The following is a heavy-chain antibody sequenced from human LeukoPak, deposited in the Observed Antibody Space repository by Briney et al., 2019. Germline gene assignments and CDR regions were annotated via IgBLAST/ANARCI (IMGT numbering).Heavy chain of an antibody. CDR2: ISYDGSNK. D-gene: IGHD2-2*01. V-gene: IGHV3-30*04. CDR1: GFTFSSYA. Sequence: GGSLRLSCAASGFTFSSYAMHWVRQAPGKGLEWVAVISYDGSNKYYADSVKGRFTISRDNSKNTLCLQMNSLRAEDTAVYYCARDDAGTSAYYFDYWGQGTLVTVSS. J-gene: IGHJ4*02. CDR3: ARDDAGTSAYYFDY.